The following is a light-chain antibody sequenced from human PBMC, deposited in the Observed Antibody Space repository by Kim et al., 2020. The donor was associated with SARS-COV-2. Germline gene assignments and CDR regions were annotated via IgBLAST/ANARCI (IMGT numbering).Light chain of an antibody. V-gene: IGLV1-44*01. CDR1: SSNIGINV. CDR2: DSN. Sequence: QPVLTQPPSASGTPGQRVTISCSGSSSNIGINVVNWYQQLPGTAPKLLIYDSNQRPSGVPDRFSGSKSGTSASLAISGLQSEDEADYFCATWDDSLTGFVLGTGNKVTV. CDR3: ATWDDSLTGFV. J-gene: IGLJ1*01.